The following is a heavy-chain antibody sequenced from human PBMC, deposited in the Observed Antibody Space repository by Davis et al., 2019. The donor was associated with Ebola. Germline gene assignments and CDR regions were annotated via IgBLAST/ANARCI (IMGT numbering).Heavy chain of an antibody. Sequence: GESLKISCAASGFTFSNAWMSWVRQAPGKGLEWLSVIYTGGSTYYTDSVNGRFTMSRHNPSNTVYLQMNGLRAEDTAVYYCARLEYGDYAWIDYWGQGTLVTVSS. CDR1: GFTFSNAW. V-gene: IGHV3-53*04. D-gene: IGHD4-17*01. J-gene: IGHJ4*02. CDR2: IYTGGST. CDR3: ARLEYGDYAWIDY.